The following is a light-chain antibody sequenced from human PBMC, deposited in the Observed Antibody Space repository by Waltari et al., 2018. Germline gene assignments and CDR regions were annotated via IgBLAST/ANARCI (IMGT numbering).Light chain of an antibody. CDR3: QQYNSFSFT. CDR1: QRISNW. J-gene: IGKJ3*01. CDR2: KAS. Sequence: DIKMTQSPSTLSASVGDRVTITCRASQRISNWVAWYQQKPGKAPHLLIYKASTSEGGVPSRFSGSGSGTEFTLTISSLQPDDFATYYCQQYNSFSFTFGPGTKVDI. V-gene: IGKV1-5*03.